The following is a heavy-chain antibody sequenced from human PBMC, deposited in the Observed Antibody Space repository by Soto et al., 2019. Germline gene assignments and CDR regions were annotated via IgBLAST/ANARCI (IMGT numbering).Heavy chain of an antibody. V-gene: IGHV4-59*01. CDR3: SRVCGGAFYF. J-gene: IGHJ3*01. Sequence: SETLSLTCTGSGGSLSSYYWSWIRQPPGKGLEWIGYIYYSGSTNYNPSLKSRVTISVDTSKNQFSLKLSSVTAADTALYYCSRVCGGAFYFRGQGTMVTVS. CDR1: GGSLSSYY. CDR2: IYYSGST.